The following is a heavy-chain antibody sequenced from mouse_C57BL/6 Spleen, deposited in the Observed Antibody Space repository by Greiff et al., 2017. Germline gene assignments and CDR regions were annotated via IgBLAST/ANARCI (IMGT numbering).Heavy chain of an antibody. V-gene: IGHV5-4*03. CDR1: GFTFSSYA. J-gene: IGHJ2*01. CDR2: ISAGGSYT. CDR3: ARMGTTVVATGFDY. Sequence: EVKLVESGGGLVKPGGSLKLSCAASGFTFSSYAMSWVRQTPEKRLEWVATISAGGSYTYYPDNVKGRFTISRDNAKNNLYLQMSHLKSEDTAMYSCARMGTTVVATGFDYWGQGTTLTVSS. D-gene: IGHD1-1*01.